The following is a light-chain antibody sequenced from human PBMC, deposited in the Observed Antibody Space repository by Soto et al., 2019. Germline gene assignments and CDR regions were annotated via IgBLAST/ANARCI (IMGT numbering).Light chain of an antibody. J-gene: IGKJ1*01. V-gene: IGKV3-15*01. CDR1: QSVSTN. Sequence: DTVMTQSPATLSMSPGERATLSCRASQSVSTNLAWYQKKPGQAPRLLIYRASTRATGIPARFSGSGSGTEFTLTISSLQPEDFAVYYCQQYKNWPAWTFGQGTKVEVK. CDR2: RAS. CDR3: QQYKNWPAWT.